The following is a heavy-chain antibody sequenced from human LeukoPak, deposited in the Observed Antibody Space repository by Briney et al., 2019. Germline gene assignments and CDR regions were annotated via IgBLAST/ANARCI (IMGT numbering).Heavy chain of an antibody. V-gene: IGHV1-24*01. CDR3: ATEYSSGWYGDAFDI. CDR1: GYTLTELF. Sequence: ASVEVSCKVSGYTLTELFMHWVRQAPGKGLEWMGGFDPEDGETIYAQKFQGRVTMTEDTSTDTAYMELSSLRSEDTAVYYCATEYSSGWYGDAFDIWGQGTMVTVSS. CDR2: FDPEDGET. J-gene: IGHJ3*02. D-gene: IGHD6-19*01.